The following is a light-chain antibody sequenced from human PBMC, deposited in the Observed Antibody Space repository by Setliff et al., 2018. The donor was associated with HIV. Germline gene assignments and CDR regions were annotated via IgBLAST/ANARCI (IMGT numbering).Light chain of an antibody. CDR1: SSDVGGYNY. CDR2: DVS. V-gene: IGLV2-11*01. J-gene: IGLJ2*01. Sequence: QSALTQPRSVSGSPGQSVTISCSGTSSDVGGYNYVSWYQQYPGKPPKLMIHDVSKRPPGVPDRFSGSKSGSTASLTISGLQAEDEADYYCCSYAGTYSVAFGGGTKVTVL. CDR3: CSYAGTYSVA.